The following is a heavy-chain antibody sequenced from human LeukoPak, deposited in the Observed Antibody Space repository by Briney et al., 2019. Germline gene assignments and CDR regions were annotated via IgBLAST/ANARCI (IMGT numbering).Heavy chain of an antibody. CDR2: ISGSGGST. CDR1: GFTFSNYA. V-gene: IGHV3-23*01. Sequence: GGSLRLSCAASGFTFSNYAMSWVRQAPGKGLEWVSAISGSGGSTYYADFVKGRFTISRDDSKNTLDLQMNSLKTEDTAVYYCTTGGPAVPAAIDGVDVWGQGTTVTVSS. J-gene: IGHJ6*02. CDR3: TTGGPAVPAAIDGVDV. D-gene: IGHD2-2*01.